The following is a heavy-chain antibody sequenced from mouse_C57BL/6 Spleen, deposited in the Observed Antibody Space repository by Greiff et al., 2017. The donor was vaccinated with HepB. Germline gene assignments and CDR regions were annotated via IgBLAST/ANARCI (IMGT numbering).Heavy chain of an antibody. Sequence: VQLVESGAELAKPGASVKLSCKASGYTFTSYWMHWVKQRPGQGLEWIGYINPSSGYTKYNQKFKDKATLTADKSSSTAYMQLSSLTYEDSAVYYCARMWSHYDYDGVVDYWGQGTTLTVSS. J-gene: IGHJ2*01. V-gene: IGHV1-7*01. CDR3: ARMWSHYDYDGVVDY. CDR1: GYTFTSYW. D-gene: IGHD2-4*01. CDR2: INPSSGYT.